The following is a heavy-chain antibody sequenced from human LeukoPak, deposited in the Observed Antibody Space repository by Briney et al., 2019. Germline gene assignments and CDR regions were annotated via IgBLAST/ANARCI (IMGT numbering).Heavy chain of an antibody. D-gene: IGHD1-1*01. Sequence: GGSLRLSCAASGFTLSDYHMNWVRQAPGKGLEWLSSITTISHYIYYAGAVRGRFTISRDNAKNSLYLQMNSLRDEDTAVYHCATYINWVAGDVWGQGTAVSVSS. V-gene: IGHV3-21*01. CDR2: ITTISHYI. CDR3: ATYINWVAGDV. J-gene: IGHJ6*02. CDR1: GFTLSDYH.